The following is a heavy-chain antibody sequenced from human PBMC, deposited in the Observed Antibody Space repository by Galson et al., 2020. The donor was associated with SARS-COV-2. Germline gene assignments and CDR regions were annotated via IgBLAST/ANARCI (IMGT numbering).Heavy chain of an antibody. J-gene: IGHJ5*02. CDR1: GGSISSSSYY. D-gene: IGHD2-2*02. Sequence: SETLSLTCTVSGGSISSSSYYWGWIRQPPGKGLEWIGSIYYSGSTYYNPSLKSRVTISVDTSKNQFSLKLSSVTAADTAVYYCARHYLGYCSSTSCYMGMRFDPWGQGTLVTGSS. CDR3: ARHYLGYCSSTSCYMGMRFDP. V-gene: IGHV4-39*01. CDR2: IYYSGST.